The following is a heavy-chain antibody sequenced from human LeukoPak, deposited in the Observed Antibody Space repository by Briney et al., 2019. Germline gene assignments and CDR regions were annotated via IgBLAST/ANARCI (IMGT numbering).Heavy chain of an antibody. V-gene: IGHV4-59*01. CDR1: GGSISSYY. CDR2: IYYSGST. D-gene: IGHD2-2*01. CDR3: ARLSLPAAYYYYYYMDV. J-gene: IGHJ6*03. Sequence: SETLSLTCTVSGGSISSYYWSWIRQPPGKGLEWIGYIYYSGSTNYNPSLKSRVTISVDTSKNQFSLKLSSVTAADTAVYYCARLSLPAAYYYYYYMDVWGKGTTVTVSS.